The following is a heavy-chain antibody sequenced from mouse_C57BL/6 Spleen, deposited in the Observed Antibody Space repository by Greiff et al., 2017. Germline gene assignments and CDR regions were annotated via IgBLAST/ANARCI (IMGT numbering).Heavy chain of an antibody. CDR1: GYTFTSYW. D-gene: IGHD2-14*01. Sequence: VQLQQPGAELVRPGSSVKLSCKASGYTFTSYWMHWVKQRPIQGLEWIGNIDPSDSETHYNQKFKDKATLTVDKSSSTAYMQLSSLTSEDSAVYYCAVRGGYGAMDYWGQGTSVTVSS. CDR2: IDPSDSET. J-gene: IGHJ4*01. V-gene: IGHV1-52*01. CDR3: AVRGGYGAMDY.